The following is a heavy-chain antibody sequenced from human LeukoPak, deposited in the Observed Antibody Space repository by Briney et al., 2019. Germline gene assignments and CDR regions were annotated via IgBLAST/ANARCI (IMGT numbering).Heavy chain of an antibody. CDR3: ARHGSGSYYTV. V-gene: IGHV4-59*08. J-gene: IGHJ4*02. CDR2: IFDSGST. D-gene: IGHD3-10*01. CDR1: GGSISTYY. Sequence: KPSETLSLTCTVSGGSISTYYWSWIRQPPGKGLEWIGYIFDSGSTKYNPSLKSRVTTSVDTSKNQFSLKLTSVTAADTAVYYCARHGSGSYYTVWGPGTLVTVSS.